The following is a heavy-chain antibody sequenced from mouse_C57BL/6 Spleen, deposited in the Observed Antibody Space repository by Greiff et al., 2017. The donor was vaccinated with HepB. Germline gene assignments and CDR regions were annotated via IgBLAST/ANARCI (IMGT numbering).Heavy chain of an antibody. CDR1: GYAFSSSW. J-gene: IGHJ1*03. CDR3: ARQDWYFDV. CDR2: IYPGDGDT. V-gene: IGHV1-82*01. Sequence: VQLQQSGPELVKPGASVKISCKASGYAFSSSWMNWVKQRPGKGLEWIGRIYPGDGDTNYNGKFKGKATLTADKSSSTAYMQLSSLTSEDSAVYFCARQDWYFDVWGTGTTVTVSS.